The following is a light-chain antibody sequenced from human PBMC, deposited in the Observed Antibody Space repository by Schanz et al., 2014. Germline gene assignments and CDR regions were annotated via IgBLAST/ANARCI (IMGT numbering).Light chain of an antibody. CDR2: DAS. CDR3: QQGDSFPLT. CDR1: QSIGSW. V-gene: IGKV1-5*01. Sequence: DIEMTQSPSTLSASIGDRVTITCRATQSIGSWLAWYQQKPGKAPKVLIYDASSLESGVPSRFSGSGSGTEFTLTINSLQPDDFATYYCQQGDSFPLTFGGGTTVEIK. J-gene: IGKJ4*01.